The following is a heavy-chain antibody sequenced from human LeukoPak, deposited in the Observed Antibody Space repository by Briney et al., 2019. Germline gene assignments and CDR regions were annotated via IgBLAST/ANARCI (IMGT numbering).Heavy chain of an antibody. D-gene: IGHD3-16*01. V-gene: IGHV3-30*04. CDR2: ISYDGSKI. Sequence: GGSLRLSCAACGFTFNSYAMHWVRQAPGKGLEWVAVISYDGSKIYYADSVKGRFTISRDNSKNTLYLQMNSLRPDDTAVYYCARDGGFDYWGQGTLVTVSS. CDR1: GFTFNSYA. J-gene: IGHJ4*02. CDR3: ARDGGFDY.